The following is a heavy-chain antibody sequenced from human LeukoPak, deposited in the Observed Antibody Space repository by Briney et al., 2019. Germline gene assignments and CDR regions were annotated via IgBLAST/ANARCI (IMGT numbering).Heavy chain of an antibody. CDR1: GGTFSSYA. D-gene: IGHD3-22*01. CDR3: ARDPYYDSSGSTFDDAFDI. Sequence: SVKVSCKPSGGTFSSYAISWVRQAPGQGLEWMGGIIPIFGTANYAQKFQGRVTITTDESTSTAYMELSSLRSEDTAVYYCARDPYYDSSGSTFDDAFDIWGQGTMVTVSS. V-gene: IGHV1-69*05. CDR2: IIPIFGTA. J-gene: IGHJ3*02.